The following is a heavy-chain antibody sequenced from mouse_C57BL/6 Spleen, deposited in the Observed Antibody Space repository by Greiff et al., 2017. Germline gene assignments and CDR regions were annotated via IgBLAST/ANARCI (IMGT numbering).Heavy chain of an antibody. CDR3: ARHEDGTTVVADYYAMDY. CDR1: GYTFTEYT. CDR2: FYPGSGSI. V-gene: IGHV1-62-2*01. D-gene: IGHD1-1*01. J-gene: IGHJ4*01. Sequence: QLKQSGAELVKPGASVKLSCKASGYTFTEYTIHWVKQRSGQGLEWIGWFYPGSGSIKYNEKFKDKATLTADKSSSTVYMELSRLTSEDSAVYFCARHEDGTTVVADYYAMDYWGQGTSVTVSS.